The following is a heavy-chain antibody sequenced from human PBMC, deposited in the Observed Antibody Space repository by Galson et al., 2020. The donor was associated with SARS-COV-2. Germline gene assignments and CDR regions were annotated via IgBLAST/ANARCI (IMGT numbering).Heavy chain of an antibody. J-gene: IGHJ5*02. CDR2: ISSRSSYI. V-gene: IGHV3-21*01. D-gene: IGHD3-10*01. CDR3: ARDRAYQTGWFDI. CDR1: GFSFESYS. Sequence: GESLKISCAASGFSFESYSMNWVRQAPGRGLEWVSSISSRSSYIYYADSVKGRFTISRDNTKNSLYLQMNSLRAEDTAVYFCARDRAYQTGWFDIWGQGTLVTVSS.